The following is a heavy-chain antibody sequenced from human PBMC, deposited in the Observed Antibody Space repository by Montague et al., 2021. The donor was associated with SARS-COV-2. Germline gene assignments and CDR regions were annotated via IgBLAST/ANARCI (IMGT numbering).Heavy chain of an antibody. V-gene: IGHV3-23*01. CDR1: GFTFNNYA. CDR2: ITGTGGDT. CDR3: ARGGIARYYFDL. Sequence: SLRLSCAASGFTFNNYAMSWVRQIPEKGLERISFITGTGGDTYYADSVKGRFTISRDNSKNTLYLQMNSLRAEDTALYYCARGGIARYYFDLWGRGTVVTVSS. D-gene: IGHD2-2*01. J-gene: IGHJ2*01.